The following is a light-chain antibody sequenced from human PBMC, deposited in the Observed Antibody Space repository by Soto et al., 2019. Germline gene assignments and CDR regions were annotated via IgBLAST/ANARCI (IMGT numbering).Light chain of an antibody. V-gene: IGKV3-20*01. J-gene: IGKJ5*01. CDR3: QHYGNSPLT. CDR1: QSVSSSQ. CDR2: GAS. Sequence: EIVLTQSPGTLSLSPVEGATLSFSSGQSVSSSQLAWYQQKPGQAPRLLVYGASSRATGIPERFSGSVSETDFTLSISRLEPEDFAVYYCQHYGNSPLTFGQGTRLEIK.